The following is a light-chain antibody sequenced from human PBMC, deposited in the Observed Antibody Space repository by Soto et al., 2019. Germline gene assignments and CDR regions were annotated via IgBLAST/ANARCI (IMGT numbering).Light chain of an antibody. CDR1: QSISSW. V-gene: IGKV1-5*03. CDR3: QQYNSYPT. Sequence: DIQMTQSPSTLSASVGDRVTITCRASQSISSWLAWYQQKPGKAPKLLIYKASSLESGVPSRFSGSGSRTEFTLTISSLQPDDFATYYFQQYNSYPTFGGGTKVEIK. J-gene: IGKJ4*01. CDR2: KAS.